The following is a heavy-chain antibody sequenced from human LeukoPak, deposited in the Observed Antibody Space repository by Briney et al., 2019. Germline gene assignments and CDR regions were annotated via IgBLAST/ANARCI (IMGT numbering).Heavy chain of an antibody. D-gene: IGHD1-26*01. CDR2: VSSSGGTT. CDR3: ARRIVGVTAALDM. V-gene: IGHV3-23*01. Sequence: PGGSLRLSCEASGFTLSTYAMSWVRQAPGKGLEWVSRVSSSGGTTYYADSVKGRLTISRDDSKNTLYLQMNSLRDEDTAVYYCARRIVGVTAALDMWGQGTMVTVSS. CDR1: GFTLSTYA. J-gene: IGHJ3*02.